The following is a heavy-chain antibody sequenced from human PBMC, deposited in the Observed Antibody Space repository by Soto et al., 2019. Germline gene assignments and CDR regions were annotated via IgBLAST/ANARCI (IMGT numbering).Heavy chain of an antibody. D-gene: IGHD6-13*01. J-gene: IGHJ5*02. V-gene: IGHV4-31*03. Sequence: QVRLQESGPGLVKPSQTLSLTCTVSGGSTTSGAYYWGWVRQQPGKGPEWIAYINYRGTTYYNPSLKSRLTMSIDTSKNYFSLNVTSLSAADTAVYYCARVSATGTRWFDPWGQGTLVTVSS. CDR2: INYRGTT. CDR3: ARVSATGTRWFDP. CDR1: GGSTTSGAYY.